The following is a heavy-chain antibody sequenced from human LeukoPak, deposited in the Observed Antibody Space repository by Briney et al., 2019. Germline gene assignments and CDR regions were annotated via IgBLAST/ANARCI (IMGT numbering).Heavy chain of an antibody. D-gene: IGHD6-25*01. CDR3: ARDGSLAADLDY. V-gene: IGHV3-74*01. CDR2: INSDGSST. CDR1: GFAFSSYW. Sequence: GGSLRLSYAASGFAFSSYWMHWVRHPPGKGLVWVSRINSDGSSTSYADSVKGRFTISRDNAKNTLYLQMNSLRAEDTAVYYCARDGSLAADLDYWGQGTLVTVSS. J-gene: IGHJ4*02.